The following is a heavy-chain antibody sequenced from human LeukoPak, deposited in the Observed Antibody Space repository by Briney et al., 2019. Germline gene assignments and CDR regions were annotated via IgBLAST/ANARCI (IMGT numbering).Heavy chain of an antibody. V-gene: IGHV4-59*10. D-gene: IGHD4-17*01. CDR2: IYTSGST. Sequence: SETLSLTCAVYGGSFSGYYWSWIRQPAGKGLEWIGRIYTSGSTNYNPSLKSRVTMSVDTSKNQFSLKLSSVTAADTAVYYCARGGDYAESYYYYCMDVWGKGTTVTISS. J-gene: IGHJ6*03. CDR3: ARGGDYAESYYYYCMDV. CDR1: GGSFSGYY.